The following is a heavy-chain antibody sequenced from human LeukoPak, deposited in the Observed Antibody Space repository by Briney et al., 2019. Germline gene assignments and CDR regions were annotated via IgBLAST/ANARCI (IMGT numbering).Heavy chain of an antibody. J-gene: IGHJ4*02. Sequence: SPSLSPTCTVACGFTSRRGYWWGWIREPPWKGLEWIGYIDYSGSTYYNPSLNCRFTETIATSKYQFSLKLSSVTAADTAVYDCARERRDYGAYVLYYWGPGTLVTVST. V-gene: IGHV4-30-4*01. CDR3: ARERRDYGAYVLYY. CDR1: CGFTSRRGYW. D-gene: IGHD4-17*01. CDR2: IDYSGST.